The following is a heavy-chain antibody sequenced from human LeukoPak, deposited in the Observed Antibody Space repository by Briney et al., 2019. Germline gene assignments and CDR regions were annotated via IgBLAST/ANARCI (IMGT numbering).Heavy chain of an antibody. J-gene: IGHJ3*02. CDR2: IYTSGST. CDR1: GGSISSGSYY. V-gene: IGHV4-61*02. Sequence: PSQTLSLTCTVSGGSISSGSYYWSWIRQPAGKGLEWIGRIYTSGSTNYNPSLKSRVTISVDTSKNQFSLKLSSVTAADTAVYYCARELGDILTGSIKGAFDIWGQGTMVTVSS. D-gene: IGHD3-9*01. CDR3: ARELGDILTGSIKGAFDI.